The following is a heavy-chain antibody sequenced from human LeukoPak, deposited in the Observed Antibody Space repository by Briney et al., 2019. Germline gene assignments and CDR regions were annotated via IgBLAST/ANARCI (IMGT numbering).Heavy chain of an antibody. Sequence: GGSLRLSCAASGFTFSSYAMHWVRQAPGKGLEWVTIISYDASNKYYADSVKGRFTISRDNSKNTLYLQLDSLRPEDTAVYYCAKSRLVAVVATYMDVWGKGTTVTVSS. CDR3: AKSRLVAVVATYMDV. V-gene: IGHV3-30*18. CDR1: GFTFSSYA. CDR2: ISYDASNK. J-gene: IGHJ6*04. D-gene: IGHD2-15*01.